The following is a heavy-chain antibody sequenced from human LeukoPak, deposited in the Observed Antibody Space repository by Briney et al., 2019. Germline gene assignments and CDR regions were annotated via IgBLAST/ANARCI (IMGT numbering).Heavy chain of an antibody. V-gene: IGHV4-30-4*08. Sequence: SETLSLTCTVSGGSISSGDYYWSWIRQPPGKGLEWIGYIYYSGSTYYNPSLKSRVTISVDTSKNQFSLKLSSVTAADTAVYYCARVSFWGESYYYYYYMDVWGKGTTVTVSS. J-gene: IGHJ6*03. CDR1: GGSISSGDYY. CDR2: IYYSGST. D-gene: IGHD3-3*01. CDR3: ARVSFWGESYYYYYYMDV.